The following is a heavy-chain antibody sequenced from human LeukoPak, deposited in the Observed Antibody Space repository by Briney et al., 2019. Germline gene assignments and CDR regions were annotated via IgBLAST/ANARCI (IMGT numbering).Heavy chain of an antibody. CDR1: GFTFSSYE. D-gene: IGHD3-10*02. J-gene: IGHJ6*04. CDR3: AELGITMIGGV. V-gene: IGHV3-48*03. Sequence: PGGSLRLSCAASGFTFSSYEMNWVRQAPGKGLEWVSYISSSGSTTYYADSAKSRFTISRDNAKNTLYLQMNSLRAEDTAVYYCAELGITMIGGVWGKGTTVTISS. CDR2: ISSSGSTT.